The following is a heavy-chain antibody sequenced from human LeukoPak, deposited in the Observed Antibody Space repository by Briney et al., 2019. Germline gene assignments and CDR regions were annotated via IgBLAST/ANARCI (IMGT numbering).Heavy chain of an antibody. CDR2: ISNSGGNI. Sequence: PGGSLRLSCVASGFTFNKYAMSWVRQAPGRGLEWLSSISNSGGNIDYRNSVKGRFTISRDNSKNTLYLQMNSLRAEDTAVYYCARDLVGATGIDYWGQGTLVTVSS. CDR1: GFTFNKYA. J-gene: IGHJ4*02. V-gene: IGHV3-23*01. D-gene: IGHD1-26*01. CDR3: ARDLVGATGIDY.